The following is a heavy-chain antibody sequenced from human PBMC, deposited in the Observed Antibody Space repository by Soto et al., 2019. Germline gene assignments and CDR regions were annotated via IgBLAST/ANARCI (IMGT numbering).Heavy chain of an antibody. D-gene: IGHD1-20*01. CDR1: GFTFSSYT. Sequence: PGGSLRLSCAASGFTFSSYTINWVRQAPGKWLEWVSSISSSSSYIFFADSVKGRFTISRDNAKKSLFLQMNRLRAEDTAVYYCAIDRNCNDFDAFDYWGKGTM. V-gene: IGHV3-21*01. J-gene: IGHJ3*01. CDR2: ISSSSSYI. CDR3: AIDRNCNDFDAFDY.